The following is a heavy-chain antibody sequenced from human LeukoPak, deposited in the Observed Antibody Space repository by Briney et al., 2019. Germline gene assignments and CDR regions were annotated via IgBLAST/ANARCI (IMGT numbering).Heavy chain of an antibody. V-gene: IGHV3-33*01. D-gene: IGHD3-10*01. CDR3: AREVVTMVRGAYQN. CDR1: GFTFSSYG. Sequence: PGGSLRLSCAASGFTFSSYGMHWVRQAPGKGLEWVAVIWYDGSNKYYADSVKGRFTISRDNSKNTLYLQMNSLRAEDTAVYYCAREVVTMVRGAYQNWGQGTLVTVSS. CDR2: IWYDGSNK. J-gene: IGHJ4*02.